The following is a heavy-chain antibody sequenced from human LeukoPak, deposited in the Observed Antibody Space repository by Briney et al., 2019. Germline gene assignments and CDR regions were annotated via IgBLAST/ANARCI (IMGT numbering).Heavy chain of an antibody. CDR2: FDPEDGKT. CDR1: GLTLSPLH. Sequence: GASVKVSCKVSGLTLSPLHMHWVRQAPGKGLEWVGGFDPEDGKTAHAQNFQDRVTLTEDTTIQTAYMELRSLKSEDTAMYYCVYDFWSGYSQAFDIWGQGTLVTVSS. J-gene: IGHJ3*02. V-gene: IGHV1-24*01. CDR3: VYDFWSGYSQAFDI. D-gene: IGHD3-3*01.